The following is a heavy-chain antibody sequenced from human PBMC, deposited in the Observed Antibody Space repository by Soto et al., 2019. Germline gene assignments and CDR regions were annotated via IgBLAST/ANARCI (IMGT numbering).Heavy chain of an antibody. D-gene: IGHD3-10*01. CDR2: VCPGGRT. Sequence: QVRLQQWGAGLVRPSETLSLTCAVYGGSFNNYCWSWIRQPPGKGLEWIGEVCPGGRTNYSRTLKREVKIGVEGSKNPFSLRLTSVNVADTAVYYCARGDYGQYDAYNWFDPWGQGNLVIVAS. CDR3: ARGDYGQYDAYNWFDP. CDR1: GGSFNNYC. V-gene: IGHV4-34*02. J-gene: IGHJ5*02.